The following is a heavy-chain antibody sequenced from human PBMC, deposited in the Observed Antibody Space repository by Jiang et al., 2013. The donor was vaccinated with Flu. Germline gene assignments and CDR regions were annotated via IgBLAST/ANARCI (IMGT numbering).Heavy chain of an antibody. CDR1: GFTFSSYW. CDR3: ARGTVVPAAPFDY. CDR2: INSDGSST. Sequence: GGLVQPGGSLRLSCAASGFTFSSYWMHWVRQAPGKGLVWVSRINSDGSSTSYADSVKGRFTISRDNAKNTLYLQMNSLRAEDTAVYYCARGTVVPAAPFDYWGQGTLVTVSS. V-gene: IGHV3-74*01. J-gene: IGHJ4*02. D-gene: IGHD2-2*01.